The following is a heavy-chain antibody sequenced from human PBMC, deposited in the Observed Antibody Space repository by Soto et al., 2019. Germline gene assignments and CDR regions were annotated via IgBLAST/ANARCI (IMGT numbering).Heavy chain of an antibody. V-gene: IGHV1-3*01. Sequence: QVQLVQSGAEVKKPGASVKVSCRASGYSFTSYAMHWVRQAPGQRLEWMGWINVGNGDTKYSQKFQDRVTITRDTSASTAYMELSSLRSQDTAVYYCARAIQGSCNWYALITDWFDPWGQGTLVTVSS. CDR2: INVGNGDT. J-gene: IGHJ5*02. CDR3: ARAIQGSCNWYALITDWFDP. D-gene: IGHD6-13*01. CDR1: GYSFTSYA.